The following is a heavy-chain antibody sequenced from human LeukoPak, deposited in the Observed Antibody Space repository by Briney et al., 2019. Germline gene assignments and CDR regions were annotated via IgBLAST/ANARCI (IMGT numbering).Heavy chain of an antibody. V-gene: IGHV7-4-1*02. D-gene: IGHD6-6*01. J-gene: IGHJ6*03. CDR1: GYTFTSYA. CDR2: INTNTGNP. CDR3: ARDQSSSWSSYYYMDV. Sequence: ASVKVSCKASGYTFTSYAMNWVRQAPGQGLEWMGWINTNTGNPTYAQGFTGRFVFSLDTSVSTAYLQISSLKAEDTAVYYRARDQSSSWSSYYYMDVWGKGTTVTVSS.